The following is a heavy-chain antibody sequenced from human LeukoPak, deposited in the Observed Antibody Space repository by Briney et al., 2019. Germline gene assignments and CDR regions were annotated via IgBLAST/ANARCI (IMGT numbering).Heavy chain of an antibody. CDR1: GFTFSIYW. CDR2: INSDGSNS. J-gene: IGHJ3*02. V-gene: IGHV3-74*01. Sequence: GGSLRLSCTASGFTFSIYWMHWVRQAPGKGLVWVSRINSDGSNSIYADSVKDRFTMSRDNANNRLYQEMNSLRAEDTAVYYCARDVVLAGTDAFDIWGEGTRVTVSS. CDR3: ARDVVLAGTDAFDI. D-gene: IGHD2-15*01.